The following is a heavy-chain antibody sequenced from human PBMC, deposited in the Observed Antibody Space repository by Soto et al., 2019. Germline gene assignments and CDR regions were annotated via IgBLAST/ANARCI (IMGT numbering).Heavy chain of an antibody. J-gene: IGHJ5*02. CDR1: GFTFSNFA. CDR2: ISGSGGST. D-gene: IGHD2-21*01. CDR3: ARVYCDIPTSSMDT. V-gene: IGHV3-23*01. Sequence: GGSLRLSCAASGFTFSNFAMNWVRQAPGNGLEWVSVISGSGGSTYYADSVKGRFTISRDNSKDTLYLQMNSLRAEDTAVYYCARVYCDIPTSSMDTWGQQDLLTISS.